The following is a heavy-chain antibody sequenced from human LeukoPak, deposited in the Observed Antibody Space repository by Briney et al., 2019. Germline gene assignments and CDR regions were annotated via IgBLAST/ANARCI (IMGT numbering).Heavy chain of an antibody. CDR1: GFPFNVQT. CDR2: MKEDGTEV. J-gene: IGHJ4*02. Sequence: GGSLRLSCAASGFPFNVQTMSWLRQAPGKGLDWVASMKEDGTEVSYVDSVKGRFTISRDKPKNSLYLQMNNLRAEDTAMYYCAKGGATRGRFENWGQGTLVTVSS. V-gene: IGHV3-7*01. D-gene: IGHD1-26*01. CDR3: AKGGATRGRFEN.